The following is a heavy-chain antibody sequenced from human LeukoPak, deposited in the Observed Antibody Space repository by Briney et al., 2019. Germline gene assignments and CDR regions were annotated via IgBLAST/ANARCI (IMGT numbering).Heavy chain of an antibody. V-gene: IGHV4-61*02. D-gene: IGHD3-10*01. J-gene: IGHJ6*03. CDR3: ARATGTPDMDV. CDR2: IYTSGST. CDR1: GGSISSGSYY. Sequence: PSQTLSLTCTVSGGSISSGSYYWSWIRQPAGKGLEWIGRIYTSGSTNYNPSLKSRVTMSVDTSKDQFSLKLSSVTAADTAVYYCARATGTPDMDVWGKGTTVTISS.